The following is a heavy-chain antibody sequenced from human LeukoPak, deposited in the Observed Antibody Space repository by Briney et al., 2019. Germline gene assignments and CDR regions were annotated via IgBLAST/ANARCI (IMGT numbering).Heavy chain of an antibody. Sequence: PGGSLRLSCAASGFTFSSYAMSWVRQAPGKGLEWVSAISGSGGSTYYADSVKGRFTTSRDNSKNTLYLQMNSLRAEDTAVYYCAKLRGYSYGTYYFDYWGQGTLVTVSS. CDR3: AKLRGYSYGTYYFDY. V-gene: IGHV3-23*01. CDR2: ISGSGGST. CDR1: GFTFSSYA. D-gene: IGHD5-18*01. J-gene: IGHJ4*02.